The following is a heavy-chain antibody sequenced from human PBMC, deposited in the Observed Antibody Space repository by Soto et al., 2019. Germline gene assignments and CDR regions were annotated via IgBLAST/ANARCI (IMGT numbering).Heavy chain of an antibody. V-gene: IGHV4-34*01. D-gene: IGHD3-10*01. J-gene: IGHJ4*02. CDR3: ARGVLRGSYYYGSGSYYNRKYYFDY. CDR2: INHSGST. Sequence: SSETLSLTCAVYGGSFSGYYWSWIRQPPGKGLEWIGEINHSGSTNYNPSLKSRVTISVDTSKNQFSLKLSSVTAADTAVYYCARGVLRGSYYYGSGSYYNRKYYFDYWGQGTLVTVSS. CDR1: GGSFSGYY.